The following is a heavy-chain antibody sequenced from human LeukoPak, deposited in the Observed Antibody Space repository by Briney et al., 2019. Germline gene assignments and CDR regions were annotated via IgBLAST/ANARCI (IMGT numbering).Heavy chain of an antibody. CDR3: ARGSGTDILTGYLSGLFDY. D-gene: IGHD3-9*01. Sequence: SETLSLTCTVSGGSISSSSYYWGWIRQPPGKGLEWIGSIYYSGSTYYNPSLKSRVTISVDTSKNQFSLKLSSVTAADTAVYYCARGSGTDILTGYLSGLFDYWGQGTLVTVSS. CDR2: IYYSGST. J-gene: IGHJ4*02. CDR1: GGSISSSSYY. V-gene: IGHV4-39*01.